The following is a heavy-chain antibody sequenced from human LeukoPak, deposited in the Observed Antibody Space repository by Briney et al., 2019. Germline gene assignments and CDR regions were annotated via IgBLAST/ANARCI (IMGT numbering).Heavy chain of an antibody. D-gene: IGHD6-19*01. V-gene: IGHV3-9*01. CDR2: ISWNSGSI. J-gene: IGHJ4*02. CDR3: AKDSSGWYVDY. CDR1: GFTFDDYA. Sequence: GRSLRLSCAASGFTFDDYAMHWVRQAPGKGLEWVSGISWNSGSIGYADSAKGRFTISRDNAKNSLYLQMNSLRAEDTALYYCAKDSSGWYVDYWGQGALVTVSS.